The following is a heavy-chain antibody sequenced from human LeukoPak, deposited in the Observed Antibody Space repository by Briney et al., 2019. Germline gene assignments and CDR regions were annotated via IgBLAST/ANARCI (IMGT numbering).Heavy chain of an antibody. J-gene: IGHJ4*02. D-gene: IGHD3-3*01. CDR3: AKLMGYDFWSGYRFDY. CDR1: GFTFSDYY. CDR2: ISSSGGTI. V-gene: IGHV3-11*01. Sequence: PGGSLRLSCAASGFTFSDYYMSWISQAPGKGLEWVSYISSSGGTIHYADSVKGRFTISRDNAKNSLYLQMNSLRAEDTAVYYCAKLMGYDFWSGYRFDYWGQGTLVTVSS.